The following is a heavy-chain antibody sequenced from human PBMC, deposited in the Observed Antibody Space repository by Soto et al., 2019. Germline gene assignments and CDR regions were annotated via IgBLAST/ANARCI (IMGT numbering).Heavy chain of an antibody. CDR1: GYTSADFG. J-gene: IGHJ5*01. V-gene: IGHV1-18*04. CDR3: VRDQKYFRVNGNWFDS. D-gene: IGHD2-2*01. CDR2: VSGNNGAS. Sequence: ASVKVSCKASGYTSADFGISWVRQAPGQWLEWMGWVSGNNGASNPAPKVQGRITMTLDTSTGVSYMALRSLRSDDTAIYYCVRDQKYFRVNGNWFDSWGQGTLVTVSS.